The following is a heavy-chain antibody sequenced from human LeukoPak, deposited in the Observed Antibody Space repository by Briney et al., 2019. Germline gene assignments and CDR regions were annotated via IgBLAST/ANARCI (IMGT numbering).Heavy chain of an antibody. D-gene: IGHD5-24*01. CDR1: GGSISSYY. Sequence: SETLSLTCTVSGGSISSYYWSWIQQPPGKGLEWVGYIYYSGSTNYNPSLKSRVTISVDTSKNQFSLKLSSVTAADTAVYYCARGSEMATDYWGQGTLVTVSS. CDR2: IYYSGST. J-gene: IGHJ4*02. V-gene: IGHV4-59*01. CDR3: ARGSEMATDY.